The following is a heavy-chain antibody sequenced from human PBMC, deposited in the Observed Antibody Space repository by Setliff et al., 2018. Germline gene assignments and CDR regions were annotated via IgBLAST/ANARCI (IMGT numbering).Heavy chain of an antibody. Sequence: SETLSLTCTVSGGSMSSGPNYWSWIRQPAGRGLEWVGRVYSSVYSSGITSYNPSLKSRVTISMDTSKNQFSLELTSVTAADTAVYYCARESAGDESVRHLYYTDVWGRGTTVTVS. V-gene: IGHV4-61*02. CDR2: VYSSVYSSGIT. CDR3: ARESAGDESVRHLYYTDV. CDR1: GGSMSSGPNY. J-gene: IGHJ6*03. D-gene: IGHD1-1*01.